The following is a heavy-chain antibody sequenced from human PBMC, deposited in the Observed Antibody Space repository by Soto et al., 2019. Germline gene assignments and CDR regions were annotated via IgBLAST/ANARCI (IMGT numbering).Heavy chain of an antibody. Sequence: SETLSLTCTVSGGSISSGGYFWSWIRQPPGKGLEWIGNIFYSGTTYYNPSLKSRVTISVDTSKNQFSLKLSSVTAADTAVYYCARHTPAISISDHWGQGTLVTVSS. CDR2: IFYSGTT. CDR3: ARHTPAISISDH. V-gene: IGHV4-39*01. D-gene: IGHD2-15*01. CDR1: GGSISSGGYF. J-gene: IGHJ4*02.